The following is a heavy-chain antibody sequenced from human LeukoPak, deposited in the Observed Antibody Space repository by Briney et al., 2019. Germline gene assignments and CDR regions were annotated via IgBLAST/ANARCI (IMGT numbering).Heavy chain of an antibody. Sequence: GGSLRLSCAASGFTFSSYAMSWVGQAPGRGLEWVSDISDSGGLTYYADSVKGRFTISRDNSKNTLYLQMNSLRAEDTAVYYCARVMSSSWYVDYWGQGTLVTVSS. CDR1: GFTFSSYA. J-gene: IGHJ4*02. CDR2: ISDSGGLT. V-gene: IGHV3-23*01. D-gene: IGHD6-13*01. CDR3: ARVMSSSWYVDY.